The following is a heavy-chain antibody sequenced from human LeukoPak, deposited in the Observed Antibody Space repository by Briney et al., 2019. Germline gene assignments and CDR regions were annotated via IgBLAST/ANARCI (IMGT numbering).Heavy chain of an antibody. J-gene: IGHJ4*02. D-gene: IGHD6-13*01. CDR1: GFTFSSYA. V-gene: IGHV3-30-3*01. CDR2: ISYDGSNK. Sequence: GGSLRLSCAASGFTFSSYAMHWVRQAPGKGLEWVAVISYDGSNKYYADSVKGRFTISRDNSKNTLYLQMNSLRAEDTAVYYCARLEYSSSWTLFDYWGQGTLVTVSS. CDR3: ARLEYSSSWTLFDY.